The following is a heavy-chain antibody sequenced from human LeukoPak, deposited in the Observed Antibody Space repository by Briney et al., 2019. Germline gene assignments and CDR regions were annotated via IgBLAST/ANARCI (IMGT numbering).Heavy chain of an antibody. CDR3: VGSSGWRGFDY. J-gene: IGHJ4*02. CDR1: RFTFSTYW. Sequence: GGSLRLSCAASRFTFSTYWMHWVRQAPGKGLVWVSRINSDGSSTDYADSVKGRLTISRDNAKNTLYLQMNSLRAEDTALYYCVGSSGWRGFDYWGQGTLVTVSS. D-gene: IGHD6-19*01. V-gene: IGHV3-74*01. CDR2: INSDGSST.